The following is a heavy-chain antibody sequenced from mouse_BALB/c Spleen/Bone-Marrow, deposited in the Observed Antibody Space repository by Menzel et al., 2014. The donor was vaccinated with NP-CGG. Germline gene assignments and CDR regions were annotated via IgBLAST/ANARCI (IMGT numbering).Heavy chain of an antibody. Sequence: EVKLMESGGGLVQPGGFLRLSCAPSGFTFTDHYMSWVRRPPGEALEWLGLIRNKANGYTTEYSASVKGRFTISRDNSQSIVYLQMNTLRAEDSATYYCARDYLYYLDYWGQGTTLTVSS. J-gene: IGHJ2*01. V-gene: IGHV7-3*02. D-gene: IGHD2-1*01. CDR2: IRNKANGYTT. CDR3: ARDYLYYLDY. CDR1: GFTFTDHY.